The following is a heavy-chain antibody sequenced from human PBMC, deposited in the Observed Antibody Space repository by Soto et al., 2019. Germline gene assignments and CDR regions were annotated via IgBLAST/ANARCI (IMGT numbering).Heavy chain of an antibody. CDR2: IYSGGST. V-gene: IGHV3-53*01. CDR1: GFTVSSNF. D-gene: IGHD3-22*01. J-gene: IGHJ4*02. CDR3: ARGLYYYDSSGYQKEYYFDY. Sequence: GESLKISCAASGFTVSSNFMTWVRQAPGKVLEWVSLIYSGGSTNYADSVKGRFTISRDNSKNTLYLQMNSLRAEDTAVYNCARGLYYYDSSGYQKEYYFDYWGQGXLVTVYS.